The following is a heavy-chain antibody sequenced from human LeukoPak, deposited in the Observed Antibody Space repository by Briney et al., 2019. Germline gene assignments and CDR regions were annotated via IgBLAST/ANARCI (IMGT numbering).Heavy chain of an antibody. Sequence: PGGSLRLSCAASGFTFSSYWMSWVRQAPGKGLEWVANIKQDGSEKYYVDSVKGRFTISRDNAKNSLYLQMNSLRAEDTAAYYCARAGDIVVVPAANNLGYWGQGTLVTVSS. CDR2: IKQDGSEK. V-gene: IGHV3-7*03. CDR1: GFTFSSYW. D-gene: IGHD2-2*01. J-gene: IGHJ4*02. CDR3: ARAGDIVVVPAANNLGY.